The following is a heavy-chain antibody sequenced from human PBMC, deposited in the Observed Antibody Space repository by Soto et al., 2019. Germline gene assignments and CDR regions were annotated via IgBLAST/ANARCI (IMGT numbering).Heavy chain of an antibody. CDR3: ARRNEPSGTKYFDS. Sequence: ASVNVSCKASGYTFITYDINWVRQATGQGLEWMGWMNPSNGNAGYAQKFQGRLTMTRNTSISTAYMELSSLRSEDTAVYFCARRNEPSGTKYFDSWGQGSLVPVPS. J-gene: IGHJ4*02. CDR1: GYTFITYD. V-gene: IGHV1-8*01. CDR2: MNPSNGNA. D-gene: IGHD1-1*01.